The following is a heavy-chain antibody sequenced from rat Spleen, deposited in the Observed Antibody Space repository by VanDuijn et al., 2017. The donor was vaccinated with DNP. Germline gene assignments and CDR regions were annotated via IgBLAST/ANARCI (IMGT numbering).Heavy chain of an antibody. CDR1: GYSITSNY. V-gene: IGHV3-1*01. D-gene: IGHD1-6*01. CDR3: ARGYTTDYYDANWYCDF. Sequence: EVQLQESGPGLVKPSQSLSLTCSVTGYSITSNYWGWIRKFPGNKMEWMGYINYSGTTNYNPSLKSRISITRDTSKNQFFLQLNSVTTQDTATYYCARGYTTDYYDANWYCDFWGPGTRVTVSS. J-gene: IGHJ1*01. CDR2: INYSGTT.